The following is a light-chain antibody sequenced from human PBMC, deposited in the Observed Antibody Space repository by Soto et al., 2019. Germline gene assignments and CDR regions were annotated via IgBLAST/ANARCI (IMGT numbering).Light chain of an antibody. CDR3: QQYNNWPRT. J-gene: IGKJ1*01. Sequence: EIVMTQSPATLSVSPGERATLSCRASQSVSSNLAWFQQKPSQAPRLLIYGASTRATGIPARFSGSGSGTEFTLTISGLQSEDFAVYYCQQYNNWPRTFGQGTKVDI. V-gene: IGKV3-15*01. CDR2: GAS. CDR1: QSVSSN.